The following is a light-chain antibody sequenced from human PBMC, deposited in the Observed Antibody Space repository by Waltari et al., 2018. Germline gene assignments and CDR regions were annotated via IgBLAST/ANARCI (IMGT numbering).Light chain of an antibody. J-gene: IGLJ3*02. CDR2: GNN. CDR1: NSNIRAGHD. V-gene: IGLV1-40*01. Sequence: QSVLTQPPSVSGAPGQRVTLSCPGSNSNIRAGHDVHWYQQLPGTAPKLLIYGNNNRPSGVPDRFSGSTSGTSASLVISDLQADDEADYHCQSYDFTLNGRGVFGGGTKLTVL. CDR3: QSYDFTLNGRGV.